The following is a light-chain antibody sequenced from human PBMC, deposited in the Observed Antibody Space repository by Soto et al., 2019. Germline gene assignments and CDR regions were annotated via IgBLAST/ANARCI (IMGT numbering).Light chain of an antibody. CDR3: QQYDVWPALT. Sequence: EIVMTQSPATLSVSPGERATLSCRASPSVSNKVAWYQQKPGQAPRLLIYGASNRATGIPVRFSGSGSGTEFTLTISSLQSEDFAVYFCQQYDVWPALTFGGGTKVDIK. J-gene: IGKJ4*01. V-gene: IGKV3-15*01. CDR2: GAS. CDR1: PSVSNK.